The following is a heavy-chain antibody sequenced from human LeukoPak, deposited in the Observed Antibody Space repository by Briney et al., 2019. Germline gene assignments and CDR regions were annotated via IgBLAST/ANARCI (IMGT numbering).Heavy chain of an antibody. CDR1: GFTVSSNY. Sequence: PGGSLRLSCAASGFTVSSNYMTWVRQAPGKGLAWVSRINSDGSSTSYADSVKGRFTISRDNAKNTLYLQMNSLRAEDTAVYYCARESHYYYYGMDVWGQGTTVTVSS. CDR2: INSDGSST. J-gene: IGHJ6*02. CDR3: ARESHYYYYGMDV. V-gene: IGHV3-74*01.